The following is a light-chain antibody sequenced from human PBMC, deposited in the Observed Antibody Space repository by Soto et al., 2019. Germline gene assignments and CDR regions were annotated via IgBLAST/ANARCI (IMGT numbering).Light chain of an antibody. CDR1: QSVSSS. CDR2: GAS. J-gene: IGKJ5*01. CDR3: QQYGYSPIT. V-gene: IGKV3-20*01. Sequence: EIVVTQSPATLSLSPVERATLSCRTSQSVSSSLAWYQQKPGQAPRLLIYGASNRATGSPDRFSGGGSGTDFTLTISRLEPEDFAVYYCQQYGYSPITFGQGTRLEIK.